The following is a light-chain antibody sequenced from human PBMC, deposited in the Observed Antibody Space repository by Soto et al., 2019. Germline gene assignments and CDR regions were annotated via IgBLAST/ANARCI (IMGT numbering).Light chain of an antibody. CDR2: GVN. CDR1: SNDIGTYEY. Sequence: QSALTQPASVSGSPGQSITISCTGSSNDIGTYEYVSWHQHHPGRAPKLSIFGVNDRPSGISDRFSGSKSGNTASLTIFGLQPEDEAVYYCSSYTTGSTLPWVFGTGTKVTAL. V-gene: IGLV2-14*01. J-gene: IGLJ1*01. CDR3: SSYTTGSTLPWV.